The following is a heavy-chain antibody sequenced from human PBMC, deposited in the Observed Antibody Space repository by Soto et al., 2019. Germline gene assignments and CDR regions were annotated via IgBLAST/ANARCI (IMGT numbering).Heavy chain of an antibody. CDR3: ARGARNYYYFDY. V-gene: IGHV3-74*01. J-gene: IGHJ4*02. D-gene: IGHD3-10*01. Sequence: LRLSCAASRFIFTDYCIHLVRQAPGKGLVWVSRIKSDESTTSYADSVWGRLTISRDNAKNTVYLQMNSLRAEDTAVYYCARGARNYYYFDYWGQGTLVTVSS. CDR2: IKSDESTT. CDR1: RFIFTDYC.